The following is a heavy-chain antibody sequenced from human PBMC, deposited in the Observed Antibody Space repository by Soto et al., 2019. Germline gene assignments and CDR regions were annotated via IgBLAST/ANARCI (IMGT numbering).Heavy chain of an antibody. CDR2: ISSSGSTI. D-gene: IGHD3-3*01. CDR1: GVTFSEYY. Sequence: GGSLRLCSAASGVTFSEYYVSGIRQATGKGLEWVSYISSSGSTIYYADSVKGRFTISRDNAKNSLYLQMNSLRAEDTAVYYCARDLGTREGDYDFWSGSSHYFDPWGQGTLVTVSS. CDR3: ARDLGTREGDYDFWSGSSHYFDP. J-gene: IGHJ4*02. V-gene: IGHV3-11*01.